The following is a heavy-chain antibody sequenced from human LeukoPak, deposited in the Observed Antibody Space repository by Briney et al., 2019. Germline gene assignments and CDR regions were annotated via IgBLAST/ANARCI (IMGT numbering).Heavy chain of an antibody. CDR2: IIPIFGTA. D-gene: IGHD4-17*01. J-gene: IGHJ6*03. CDR3: ARDGYTVTPDNYYYYYMDV. Sequence: ASVKVSCKASGGTFSSYAISWVRQAPGQGLEWMGGIIPIFGTANYAQKLQGRVTITADKSTSTAYMELSSLRSEDTAVYYCARDGYTVTPDNYYYYYMDVWGKGTTVTVSS. V-gene: IGHV1-69*06. CDR1: GGTFSSYA.